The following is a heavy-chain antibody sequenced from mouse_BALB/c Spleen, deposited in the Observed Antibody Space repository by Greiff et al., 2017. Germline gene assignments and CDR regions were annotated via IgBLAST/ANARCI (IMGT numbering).Heavy chain of an antibody. CDR3: ARVGDYGEEGFAY. Sequence: EVQLQESGPGLVKPSQSLSLTCTVTGYSITSDYAWNWIRQFPGNRLEWMVYISYSGSTSYNPSLKGRISITLDTSTNPFFLQLNSVTTEDTAIYCCARVGDYGEEGFAYWGQGTLVTVSA. V-gene: IGHV3-2*02. CDR2: ISYSGST. D-gene: IGHD1-1*02. J-gene: IGHJ3*01. CDR1: GYSITSDYA.